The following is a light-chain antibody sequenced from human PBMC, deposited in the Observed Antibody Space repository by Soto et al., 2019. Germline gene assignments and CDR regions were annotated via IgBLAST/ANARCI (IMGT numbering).Light chain of an antibody. CDR2: GTS. J-gene: IGKJ3*01. CDR1: LSVVSTH. CDR3: QQYSSLPFT. Sequence: ENVLTQSPGTLSLSPGERATLSCRASLSVVSTHFAWFRQKPGQAPRLLIYGTSNRAAGIPDRFSGSGSGTDFSLTISRLEPEDFAVYYCQQYSSLPFTFGPGTKVDIK. V-gene: IGKV3-20*01.